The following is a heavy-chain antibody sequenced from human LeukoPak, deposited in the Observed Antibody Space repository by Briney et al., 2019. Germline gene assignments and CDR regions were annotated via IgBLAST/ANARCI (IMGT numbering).Heavy chain of an antibody. CDR2: ISSSSSYI. V-gene: IGHV3-21*01. J-gene: IGHJ4*02. CDR3: ARGDSSGWRVLDY. Sequence: PGGTLRLSCAASGFTFSSYGMSWVRQAPGKGLEWVSSISSSSSYIYYADSVKGRFTISRDNAKNSLYLQMNSLRAEDTAVYYCARGDSSGWRVLDYWGQGTLVTVSS. CDR1: GFTFSSYG. D-gene: IGHD6-19*01.